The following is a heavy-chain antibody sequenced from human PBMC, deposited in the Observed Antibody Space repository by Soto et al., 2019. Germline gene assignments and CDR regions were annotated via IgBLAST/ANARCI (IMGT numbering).Heavy chain of an antibody. Sequence: QVQLVQSGAEVQKPGSSVKVSCKTSGGTFSTYTFSWVRQAPGQGLEWMGRITPFLEIANYAQKFQGRVTITADKSTSTVYMELNNLRSEDTAVYYCARAGGYDSSLSFDYWGQGTLVTVSS. CDR1: GGTFSTYT. CDR2: ITPFLEIA. D-gene: IGHD5-12*01. J-gene: IGHJ4*02. CDR3: ARAGGYDSSLSFDY. V-gene: IGHV1-69*02.